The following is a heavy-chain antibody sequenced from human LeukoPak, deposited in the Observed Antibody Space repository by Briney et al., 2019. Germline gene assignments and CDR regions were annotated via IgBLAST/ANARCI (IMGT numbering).Heavy chain of an antibody. CDR1: GGSISSSTYY. Sequence: SETLSLACAVSGGSISSSTYYWGWIRQPPGKGLEWIGTMQYSGNTYYNPSLKSRVTISVDTSKNQFSLKLHSVTAADTAVYYCARDRTIFGVVANYFDYWGQGTLVTVSS. CDR2: MQYSGNT. V-gene: IGHV4-39*07. CDR3: ARDRTIFGVVANYFDY. D-gene: IGHD3-3*01. J-gene: IGHJ4*02.